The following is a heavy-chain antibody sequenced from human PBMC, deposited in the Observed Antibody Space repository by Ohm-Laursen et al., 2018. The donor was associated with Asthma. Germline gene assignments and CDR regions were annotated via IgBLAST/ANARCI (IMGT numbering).Heavy chain of an antibody. CDR2: VYYSGTT. Sequence: PSETLSLTCTVSGGSISSGDYYWSWIRQPPGKGLEWIGYVYYSGTTYYNPSLKSRVTISVDTSKNQFSLKLSSVTAADTAVYYCARGVYQLPPGSWGQGTLVTVSS. CDR1: GGSISSGDYY. V-gene: IGHV4-30-4*01. CDR3: ARGVYQLPPGS. D-gene: IGHD2-2*01. J-gene: IGHJ5*02.